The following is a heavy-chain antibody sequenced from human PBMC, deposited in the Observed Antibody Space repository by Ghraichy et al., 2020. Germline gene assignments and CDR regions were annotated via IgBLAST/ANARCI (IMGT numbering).Heavy chain of an antibody. Sequence: SETLSLTCTVSGDSITRSGYYWSWIRQHPGKGLEWIGYISYSGSTYSNPSLRSRTTISADTSKNQFSLNVISVTAADTAVYYCAREEGPTSPWGQGIMVTVSS. V-gene: IGHV4-31*03. J-gene: IGHJ5*02. CDR1: GDSITRSGYY. CDR2: ISYSGST. CDR3: AREEGPTSP. D-gene: IGHD3-16*01.